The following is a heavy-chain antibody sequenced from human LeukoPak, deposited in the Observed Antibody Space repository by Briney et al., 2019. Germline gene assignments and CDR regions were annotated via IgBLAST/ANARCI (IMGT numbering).Heavy chain of an antibody. CDR1: GGSFSGYY. J-gene: IGHJ4*02. D-gene: IGHD3-10*01. Sequence: SETLSLTCAVYGGSFSGYYWSWIRQPPGKGLEWIGEINHSGSTNYNPSLKTRVTISVDTSKNQFSLKLKSVTAADTAMYYCARAGFGLAPHRGTPFDYWGQGTLVTVSS. V-gene: IGHV4-34*01. CDR3: ARAGFGLAPHRGTPFDY. CDR2: INHSGST.